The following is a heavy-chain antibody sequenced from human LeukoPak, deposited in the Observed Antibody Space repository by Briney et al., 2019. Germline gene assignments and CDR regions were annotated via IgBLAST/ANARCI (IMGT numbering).Heavy chain of an antibody. J-gene: IGHJ3*02. CDR2: IYSGGST. CDR3: ARTPGYSGSYYHAFDI. Sequence: SGGSLRLSCAASGFTVSSNYMSWVRQAPGKGLEWVSVIYSGGSTYYADSVKGRFTISRDNSKNTLYLQMNSLRAEDTAVYYCARTPGYSGSYYHAFDIWGQGTMVTVSS. V-gene: IGHV3-53*01. CDR1: GFTVSSNY. D-gene: IGHD1-26*01.